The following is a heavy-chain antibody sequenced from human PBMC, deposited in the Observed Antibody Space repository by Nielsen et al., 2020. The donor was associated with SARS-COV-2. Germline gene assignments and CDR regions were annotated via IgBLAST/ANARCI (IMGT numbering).Heavy chain of an antibody. CDR3: ARVNSYYYGMDV. CDR1: GYSFTSYW. J-gene: IGHJ6*02. Sequence: GESLKISCKGSGYSFTSYWISWVRQMPGKGLEWMGRIDPSDSYTNYSPSFQGHVTISADKSISTAYLQWNSLKASDTAMYYCARVNSYYYGMDVWGQGTTVTVSS. CDR2: IDPSDSYT. V-gene: IGHV5-10-1*01.